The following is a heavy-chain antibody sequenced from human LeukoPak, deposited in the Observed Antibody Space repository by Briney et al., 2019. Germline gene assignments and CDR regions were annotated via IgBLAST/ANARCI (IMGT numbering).Heavy chain of an antibody. Sequence: PGGSLRLSCAASGFTFSSYAMSWVRQAPGKGLEWVSTITGSGGSTYYADSVKGRFTISRDNAKNSLYLQMNSLRAEDTAVYYCARDHWVHEPFDYWGQGTLVTVSP. J-gene: IGHJ4*02. CDR2: ITGSGGST. CDR3: ARDHWVHEPFDY. V-gene: IGHV3-23*01. D-gene: IGHD1-14*01. CDR1: GFTFSSYA.